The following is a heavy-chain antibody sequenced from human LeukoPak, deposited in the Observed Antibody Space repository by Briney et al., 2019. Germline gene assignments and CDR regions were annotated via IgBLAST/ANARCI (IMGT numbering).Heavy chain of an antibody. CDR2: IWYGGSNN. D-gene: IGHD3-16*01. V-gene: IGHV3-33*01. Sequence: PWGSLTLTCAASGFTFSTYGMHWVRQAPGKELEWVTVIWYGGSNNYYADSVNGRFTISRDNSKHTLPLEMNSPRAEDTAVYYWARDLGARFLDYWGQGTLVTVSS. J-gene: IGHJ4*02. CDR3: ARDLGARFLDY. CDR1: GFTFSTYG.